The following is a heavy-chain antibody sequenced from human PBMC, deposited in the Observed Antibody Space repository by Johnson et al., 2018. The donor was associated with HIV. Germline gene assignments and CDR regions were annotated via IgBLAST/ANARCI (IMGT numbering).Heavy chain of an antibody. J-gene: IGHJ3*02. Sequence: QVQLVESGGGVVQPGGSLRLSCAASGFTFSSYGMHWVRQAPGKGLEWVAFIRYDGSNKYYADSVKGRFTISRDTSKNTLYLQMNSLRADDTAVYYCARDPSRSPGAFDIWGQGTMVTVSS. CDR1: GFTFSSYG. CDR3: ARDPSRSPGAFDI. V-gene: IGHV3-30*02. CDR2: IRYDGSNK.